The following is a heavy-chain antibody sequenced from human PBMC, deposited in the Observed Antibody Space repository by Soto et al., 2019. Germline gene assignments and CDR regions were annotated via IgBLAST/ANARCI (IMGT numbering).Heavy chain of an antibody. V-gene: IGHV1-69*13. Sequence: SVKVSCKAAGGTFSSYAISWVRQAPGQGLEWMGGIIPIFGTANYAQKFQGRVTITADESTSTAYMELSSLRSEDTAVYYCARDGGALVVVPAALRASFDIWGQGTMVTV. CDR2: IIPIFGTA. D-gene: IGHD2-2*02. J-gene: IGHJ3*02. CDR3: ARDGGALVVVPAALRASFDI. CDR1: GGTFSSYA.